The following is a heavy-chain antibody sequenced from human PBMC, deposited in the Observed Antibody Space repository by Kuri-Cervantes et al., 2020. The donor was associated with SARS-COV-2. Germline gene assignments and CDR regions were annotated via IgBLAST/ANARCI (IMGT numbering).Heavy chain of an antibody. CDR1: GGSFSDYS. D-gene: IGHD3-22*01. CDR2: IYHSGST. V-gene: IGHV4-34*01. Sequence: SQTLSLTCAVYGGSFSDYSWSWIRQPPGKGLEWIGSIYHSGSTYYNPSLKSRVTISVDTSKNQFSLKLSSVTAADTAVYYCARAGYYYDSSGFDAFDIWGQGTMVTVSS. J-gene: IGHJ3*02. CDR3: ARAGYYYDSSGFDAFDI.